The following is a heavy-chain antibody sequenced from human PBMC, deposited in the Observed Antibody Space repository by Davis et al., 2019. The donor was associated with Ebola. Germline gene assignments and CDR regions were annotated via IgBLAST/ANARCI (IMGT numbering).Heavy chain of an antibody. CDR1: GFVFSSYV. V-gene: IGHV3-30*18. Sequence: GESLKISCEASGFVFSSYVMHWVRQAPGKGLEWVAVISYDGSHKYSADSVRGRFTISRDNSKDTLYLQMNSLRAEDTAVYFCAKAKWEVEYHYSGMDVWGKGTTVTVSS. D-gene: IGHD1-26*01. CDR3: AKAKWEVEYHYSGMDV. CDR2: ISYDGSHK. J-gene: IGHJ6*04.